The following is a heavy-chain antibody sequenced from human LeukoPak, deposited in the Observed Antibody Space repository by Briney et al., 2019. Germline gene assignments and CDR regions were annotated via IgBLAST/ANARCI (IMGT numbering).Heavy chain of an antibody. CDR3: ARDRSEGGFDY. J-gene: IGHJ4*02. Sequence: PSETLSLTCTVSGGSISSYYWSWIRQPPGEGLEWIGYIYYSGSTNYNPSLKSRVTISVDTSKNQFSLKLSSVTAADTAVYYCARDRSEGGFDYWGQGTLVTVSS. D-gene: IGHD3-16*01. CDR2: IYYSGST. V-gene: IGHV4-59*01. CDR1: GGSISSYY.